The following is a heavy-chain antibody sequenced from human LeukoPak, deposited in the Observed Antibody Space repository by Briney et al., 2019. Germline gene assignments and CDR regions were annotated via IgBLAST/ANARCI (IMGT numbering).Heavy chain of an antibody. CDR3: AKDQGYSGYGPGDS. J-gene: IGHJ4*02. Sequence: GGSLRLSCAVSGFTFSSYSMSWVRQAPGKGLEWVSSISSSGTYKYYADSVKGRFTVSRDNSKNTLYLQMNSLRAEDTAVYYCAKDQGYSGYGPGDSWGQGTLVTVSS. D-gene: IGHD5-12*01. V-gene: IGHV3-21*04. CDR2: ISSSGTYK. CDR1: GFTFSSYS.